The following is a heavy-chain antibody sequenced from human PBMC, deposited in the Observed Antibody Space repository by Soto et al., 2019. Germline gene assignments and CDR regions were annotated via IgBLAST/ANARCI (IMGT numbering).Heavy chain of an antibody. J-gene: IGHJ4*02. D-gene: IGHD3-10*01. CDR2: ISGSGSNT. CDR3: AKGGITLVRGSFDY. V-gene: IGHV3-23*01. Sequence: GGSLRLSCAASGFSLSTYSMNWVRQAPGKGLEWVSAISGSGSNTYYIDSVKGRFTISRDRSKTTLFLQMNNLRAEDMAVYYCAKGGITLVRGSFDYWGQGALVTVSS. CDR1: GFSLSTYS.